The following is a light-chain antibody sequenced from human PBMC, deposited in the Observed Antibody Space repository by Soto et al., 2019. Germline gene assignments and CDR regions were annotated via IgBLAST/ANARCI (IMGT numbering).Light chain of an antibody. V-gene: IGLV3-25*02. CDR3: QSTDSTGTFV. CDR2: KDN. J-gene: IGLJ1*01. CDR1: ALPKQY. Sequence: SSELTQPPSVSVSPGQTARITCSGDALPKQYAYWYQQRPGQAPILLIYKDNERPSGIPERFSGSSSGTTVTLTISGVQAEDEGDYYCQSTDSTGTFVFGTATKVTVL.